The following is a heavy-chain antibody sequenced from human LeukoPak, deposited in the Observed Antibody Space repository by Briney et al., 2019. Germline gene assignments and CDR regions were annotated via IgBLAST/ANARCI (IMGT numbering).Heavy chain of an antibody. CDR2: ITGDGRTT. J-gene: IGHJ6*03. CDR1: GFAFDEYA. D-gene: IGHD2-15*01. CDR3: ARTGLWEFLGYFYHYYYMDV. V-gene: IGHV3-43*02. Sequence: GGSLRLSCAASGFAFDEYAMHWVRQVPGKGLKWVALITGDGRTTYYADSMRGRFTISRDNSRKSLYLQMTSLTPEDTAFYYCARTGLWEFLGYFYHYYYMDVWGLGTTVTVSS.